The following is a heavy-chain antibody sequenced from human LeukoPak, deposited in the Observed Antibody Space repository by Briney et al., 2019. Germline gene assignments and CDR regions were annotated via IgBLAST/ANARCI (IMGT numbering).Heavy chain of an antibody. CDR2: ISGSGGTT. J-gene: IGHJ4*02. V-gene: IGHV3-23*01. D-gene: IGHD3-3*01. CDR1: GFTFRSYA. CDR3: AKDPNYDFWSGYPPGY. Sequence: AGGSLRLSCAASGFTFRSYAMNWVRQAPGKGLEWVSGISGSGGTTYYADSVKGRFTISRDNSKNTPYLQMNSLRAEDTAVYYCAKDPNYDFWSGYPPGYWGQGTLVTVSS.